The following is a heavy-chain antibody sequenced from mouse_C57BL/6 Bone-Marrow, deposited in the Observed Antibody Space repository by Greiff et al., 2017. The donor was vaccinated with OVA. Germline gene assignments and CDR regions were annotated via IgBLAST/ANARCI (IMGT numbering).Heavy chain of an antibody. Sequence: VQLQQSGAELARPGASVKLSCKASGYTFTSYGISWVKQRPGQGLEWIGEIYPGSGNTYYNEKFKGKATLTADKSSSTAYMELRSLTSEDSAVYFCARRVMITTIFDYWGQGTTLTVSS. V-gene: IGHV1-81*01. J-gene: IGHJ2*01. D-gene: IGHD2-4*01. CDR3: ARRVMITTIFDY. CDR1: GYTFTSYG. CDR2: IYPGSGNT.